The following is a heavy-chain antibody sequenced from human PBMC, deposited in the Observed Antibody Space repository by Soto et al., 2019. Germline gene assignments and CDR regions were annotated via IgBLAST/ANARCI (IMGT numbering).Heavy chain of an antibody. J-gene: IGHJ4*02. D-gene: IGHD3-3*01. V-gene: IGHV3-9*01. CDR3: AKDTRHNVVDFSSGSLDYYVDA. CDR1: GLTFDGSA. Sequence: EVQLVESGGGLVQPGRSLRLSCAASGLTFDGSAMHWVRQAPGKGLEWVSSISWNSVSIAYAPSVRGRFTISRDNAKNSLYLEMSGLRAEDTAFYYCAKDTRHNVVDFSSGSLDYYVDAWGQATLVTVSS. CDR2: ISWNSVSI.